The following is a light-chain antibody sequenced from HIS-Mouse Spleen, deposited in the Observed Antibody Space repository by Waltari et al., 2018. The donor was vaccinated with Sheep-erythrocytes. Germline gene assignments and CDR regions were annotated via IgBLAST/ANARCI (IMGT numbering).Light chain of an antibody. CDR2: QDS. V-gene: IGLV3-1*01. J-gene: IGLJ2*01. CDR1: QLGDKY. CDR3: QAWDSSTAV. Sequence: SYELTQPPSVSVSPGQTASITCSGDQLGDKYACWYQQKPGQSPVLVIYQDSKRPLGIPERFSGSNSGNTATLTISGTQAMDEADYYCQAWDSSTAVFGGGTKLTVL.